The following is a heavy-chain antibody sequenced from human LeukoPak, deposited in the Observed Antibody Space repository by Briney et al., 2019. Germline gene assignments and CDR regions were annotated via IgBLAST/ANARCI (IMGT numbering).Heavy chain of an antibody. D-gene: IGHD2-21*02. V-gene: IGHV1-18*01. Sequence: ASVKVSCKASGYTFTSYGISWVRQAPGQGLEWMGWISAYNGNTNYAQKLQGRVTMTTDTSTSTAYMELRSLRSDDTAVYSCARGVTARGFYYYMDIWGSGTTVTISS. CDR2: ISAYNGNT. CDR3: ARGVTARGFYYYMDI. CDR1: GYTFTSYG. J-gene: IGHJ6*03.